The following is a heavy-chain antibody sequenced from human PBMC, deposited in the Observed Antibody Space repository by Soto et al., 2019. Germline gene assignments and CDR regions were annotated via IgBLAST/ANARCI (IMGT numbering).Heavy chain of an antibody. Sequence: SETLSLTCTVSGGSISSGDYYWSWIRQPPGKGLEWIGYIYYSGSTYYNPSLKSRVTISVDTSKNTLYLQMNSLRAEDTAVYNCAKEPVGPDWYFDLWGRGTLVTVSS. CDR3: AKEPVGPDWYFDL. J-gene: IGHJ2*01. CDR2: IYYSGST. CDR1: GGSISSGDYY. V-gene: IGHV4-30-4*01.